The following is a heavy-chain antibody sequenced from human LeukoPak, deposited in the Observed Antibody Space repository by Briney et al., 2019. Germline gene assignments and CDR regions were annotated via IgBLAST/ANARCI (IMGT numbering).Heavy chain of an antibody. V-gene: IGHV4-34*01. D-gene: IGHD3-16*02. CDR1: GESFSGYY. J-gene: IGHJ4*02. CDR3: ARGIPGRSIDY. Sequence: SETLSLXCAVYGESFSGYYWSWIRQPPGKGLDWIGEINHSGSTNYNPSLKSRVTISVDTSKNQFSLKLSSVTAADTAVYHCARGIPGRSIDYWGQGTLVTVSS. CDR2: INHSGST.